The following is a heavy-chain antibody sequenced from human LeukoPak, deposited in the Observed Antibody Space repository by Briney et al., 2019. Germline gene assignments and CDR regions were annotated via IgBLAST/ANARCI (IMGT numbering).Heavy chain of an antibody. CDR3: ARGPYYYGSGSNDWFDP. J-gene: IGHJ5*02. Sequence: SETLSVTCAVSGGSISSRGYSCSWIRQPPGKGLEWIGYIYHSGSTYYNPSLKSRVTISVDRSKNQFSLKLSSVTAADTAVYYCARGPYYYGSGSNDWFDPWGQGTLVTVSS. D-gene: IGHD3-10*01. V-gene: IGHV4-30-2*01. CDR1: GGSISSRGYS. CDR2: IYHSGST.